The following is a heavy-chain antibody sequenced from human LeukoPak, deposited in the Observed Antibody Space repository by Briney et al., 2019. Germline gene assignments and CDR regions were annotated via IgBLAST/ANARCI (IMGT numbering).Heavy chain of an antibody. CDR3: AKVGYSSSWYYFDY. J-gene: IGHJ4*02. CDR2: ISGSGGST. CDR1: GFTFSNYA. V-gene: IGHV3-23*01. Sequence: PGGSLRLSCAASGFTFSNYAMSWVRQAPGKGLECSGISGSGGSTYYADSVKGRFTISRDNSKSTLYLQMNSLRAEDTAVYYCAKVGYSSSWYYFDYWGQGTLVTVSS. D-gene: IGHD6-13*01.